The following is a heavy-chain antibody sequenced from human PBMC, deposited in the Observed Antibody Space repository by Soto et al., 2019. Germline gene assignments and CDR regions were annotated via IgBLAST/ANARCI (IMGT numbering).Heavy chain of an antibody. CDR1: GFTFSSYA. V-gene: IGHV3-23*01. D-gene: IGHD3-3*01. CDR2: ISGSGGST. CDR3: AKGVRDFWINYYGMYV. Sequence: GGSLRLSCAASGFTFSSYAMSWVRQAPGKGLEWVSGISGSGGSTYYADSVKGRFTISRANSKNTLYLQMNSLRAEDTAVYYCAKGVRDFWINYYGMYVWGQGSTVTVSS. J-gene: IGHJ6*02.